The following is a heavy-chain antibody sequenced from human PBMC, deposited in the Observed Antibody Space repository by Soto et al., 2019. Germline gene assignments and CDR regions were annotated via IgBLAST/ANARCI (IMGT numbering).Heavy chain of an antibody. CDR1: GYTFTSYD. Sequence: ASVKVSCKASGYTFTSYDINWVRQATGQGLEWMGWMNPNSGNTGYAQKFQGRVTMTRNTSISTAYMELSSLRSEDTAVYYCARGRAVDIVATIPLPFDPWGQGTLVTVSS. V-gene: IGHV1-8*01. J-gene: IGHJ5*02. D-gene: IGHD5-12*01. CDR3: ARGRAVDIVATIPLPFDP. CDR2: MNPNSGNT.